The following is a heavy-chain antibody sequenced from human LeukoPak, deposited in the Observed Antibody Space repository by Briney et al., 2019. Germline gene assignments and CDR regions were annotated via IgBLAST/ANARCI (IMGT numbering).Heavy chain of an antibody. J-gene: IGHJ5*02. D-gene: IGHD4-17*01. CDR3: ARRPVTSNWFGP. CDR1: GGSISSSSYY. Sequence: SETLSLTCTVSGGSISSSSYYWGWIRQPPGKGLEWIGSIYYGGNTYYNPSLMSRVTISVDTSKNQFSLKLSSVTAADTAVYYCARRPVTSNWFGPWGQGTLVTVSS. CDR2: IYYGGNT. V-gene: IGHV4-39*01.